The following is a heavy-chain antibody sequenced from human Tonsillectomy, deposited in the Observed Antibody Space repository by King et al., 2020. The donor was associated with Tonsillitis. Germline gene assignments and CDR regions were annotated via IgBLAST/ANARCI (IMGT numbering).Heavy chain of an antibody. CDR2: IYSGGST. D-gene: IGHD6-13*01. CDR1: GFTVSSNY. CDR3: ARVGQQLVVPYYYYYGMDV. V-gene: IGHV3-53*01. Sequence: VQLVESGGGLIQPGGSLRLSCAASGFTVSSNYMSWVRQAPGKGLEWVSVIYSGGSTYYADSVKGRFTISRDNSKNTLYLQMNSLRAEDTAVYYCARVGQQLVVPYYYYYGMDVWGQGTTVTVSS. J-gene: IGHJ6*02.